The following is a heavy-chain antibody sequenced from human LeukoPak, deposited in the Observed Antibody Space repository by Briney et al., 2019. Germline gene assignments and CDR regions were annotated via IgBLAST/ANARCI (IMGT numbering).Heavy chain of an antibody. CDR2: ISWNSGSI. D-gene: IGHD2-2*01. CDR1: GFTFDDYA. J-gene: IGHJ4*02. CDR3: AKSVYRSTSITFDY. Sequence: PGRSLRLSCAASGFTFDDYAMPWVRHAPGKGLGGVSGISWNSGSIGYADSVKGRFTISRDNAKNSLYLQMNSLRAEDTALYYCAKSVYRSTSITFDYWGQGTLVTVSS. V-gene: IGHV3-9*01.